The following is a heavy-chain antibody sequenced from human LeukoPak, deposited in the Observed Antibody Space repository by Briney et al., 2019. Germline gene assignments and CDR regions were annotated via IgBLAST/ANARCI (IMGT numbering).Heavy chain of an antibody. CDR2: LNPGGGST. V-gene: IGHV1-46*01. CDR1: GYTFSSYY. J-gene: IGHJ4*02. D-gene: IGHD3-22*01. Sequence: GASVKVSCKASGYTFSSYYMHWVRQAPGQGLEWVGVLNPGGGSTTYAQKFQGRVAMTRDTSARTVYMELSSLRPEDTAVYYCARPFDRYYYHRGAYSGGMTPFDHWGQGTLVTVSS. CDR3: ARPFDRYYYHRGAYSGGMTPFDH.